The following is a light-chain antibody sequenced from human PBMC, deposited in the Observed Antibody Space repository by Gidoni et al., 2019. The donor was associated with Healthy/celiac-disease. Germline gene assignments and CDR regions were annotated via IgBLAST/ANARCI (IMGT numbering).Light chain of an antibody. CDR3: QQSYSTLSIT. J-gene: IGKJ5*01. V-gene: IGKV1-39*01. CDR1: QSFSNS. Sequence: DIQMTQSPSSLSASVGDRITITCRASQSFSNSLNWYQQKPGKAPKVLIYAASSLRSGVPSRFSGSGSGTDFTLTITSRQPEDFATYYCQQSYSTLSITFGQGTRVEIK. CDR2: AAS.